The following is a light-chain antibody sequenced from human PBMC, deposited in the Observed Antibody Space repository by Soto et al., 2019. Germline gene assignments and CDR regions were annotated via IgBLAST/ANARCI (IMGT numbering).Light chain of an antibody. CDR1: QSVTSSY. Sequence: EIVLTQSPDTLSLSPGERATLSCRASQSVTSSYLAWYQQRPGQAPRLLIYDASSRAPGIPDRFSGSGSETDVTLTISRLEPEDFAVYYCQQYGSSPRLTFGGGTKVE. J-gene: IGKJ4*01. CDR2: DAS. V-gene: IGKV3-20*01. CDR3: QQYGSSPRLT.